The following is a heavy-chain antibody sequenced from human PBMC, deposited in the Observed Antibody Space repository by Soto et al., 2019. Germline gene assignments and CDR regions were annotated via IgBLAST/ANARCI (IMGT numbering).Heavy chain of an antibody. J-gene: IGHJ4*02. D-gene: IGHD4-17*01. V-gene: IGHV3-33*01. CDR3: ARHKGGDPYYFDY. CDR1: GFTFSNYG. Sequence: QVQLVESGGGVVQLGMSLRLSCAASGFTFSNYGMHWVRQAPGKGLEWVAVIWYDGSNKYYADSVKGRFTISRDNSKNTLYLQMNTLRAEDTAVYYCARHKGGDPYYFDYWGQGTLVTVSS. CDR2: IWYDGSNK.